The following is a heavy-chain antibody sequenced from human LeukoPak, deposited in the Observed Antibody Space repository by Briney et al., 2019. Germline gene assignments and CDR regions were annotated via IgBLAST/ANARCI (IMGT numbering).Heavy chain of an antibody. J-gene: IGHJ5*02. CDR3: SRAYHGDLSWFDP. CDR2: IYYSGST. Sequence: SETLSLTCTVSGGSISSYYWSWFRQPPGKGLEWIGYIYYSGSTNYNPSLKSRVTISVDTSKNQFSLKLSSVTAADTAVYYYSRAYHGDLSWFDPWGQGTLVTVSS. CDR1: GGSISSYY. D-gene: IGHD4-17*01. V-gene: IGHV4-59*01.